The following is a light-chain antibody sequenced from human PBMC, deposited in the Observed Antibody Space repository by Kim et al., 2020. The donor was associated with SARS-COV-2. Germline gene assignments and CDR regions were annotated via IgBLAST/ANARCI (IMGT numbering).Light chain of an antibody. CDR3: NSRDSSAKHVV. CDR2: GKN. J-gene: IGLJ2*01. V-gene: IGLV3-19*01. Sequence: SSELTQDPAVSVALGQTVRITCQGDSLRSYYASWYQQKPGQAPILVIYGKNNRPSGIPDRFFGSSSGTTASLTITGAQAADEAAYYFNSRDSSAKHVVFG. CDR1: SLRSYY.